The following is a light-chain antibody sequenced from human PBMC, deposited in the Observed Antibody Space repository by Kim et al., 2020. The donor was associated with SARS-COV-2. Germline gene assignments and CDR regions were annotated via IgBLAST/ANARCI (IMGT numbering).Light chain of an antibody. CDR2: AAS. CDR3: QQYSPYPLT. J-gene: IGKJ4*01. V-gene: IGKV1-16*01. Sequence: ASVGDRVTITSRASQDINNYLAWLQQRPGKAPKSLIYAASRLESGVPSRFSGSASATEFTLTIDILQPEDFATYYCQQYSPYPLTFGGGTKVDLK. CDR1: QDINNY.